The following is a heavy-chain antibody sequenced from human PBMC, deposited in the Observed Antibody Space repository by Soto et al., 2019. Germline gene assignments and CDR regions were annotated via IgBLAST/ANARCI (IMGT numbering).Heavy chain of an antibody. CDR3: ARALSSGYFQGGVDV. J-gene: IGHJ6*02. V-gene: IGHV1-46*01. D-gene: IGHD3-22*01. CDR1: GYTFTTYY. Sequence: ASVNVSCKSSGYTFTTYYIHWVRQAPEQGLEWMGIINPYDGTTTYAQKFQGRVTMTRDTSASTVHMELSSLRSEDTAVYYCARALSSGYFQGGVDVWGQGTTVTVSS. CDR2: INPYDGTT.